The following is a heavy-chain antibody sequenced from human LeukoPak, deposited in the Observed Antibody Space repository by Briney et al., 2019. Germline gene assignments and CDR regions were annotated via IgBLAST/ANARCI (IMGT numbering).Heavy chain of an antibody. CDR2: INSDGSST. V-gene: IGHV3-74*01. J-gene: IGHJ5*02. CDR3: ARGVGYCSSTSCYWWFDP. D-gene: IGHD2-2*01. CDR1: GFTFSSYW. Sequence: GGSLRLSCAASGFTFSSYWMHWVRQAPGKGLVWVSRINSDGSSTSYADSVKGRFTISRDNAKNTLYLQMNSLRAEGTAVYYCARGVGYCSSTSCYWWFDPWGQGTLVTVSS.